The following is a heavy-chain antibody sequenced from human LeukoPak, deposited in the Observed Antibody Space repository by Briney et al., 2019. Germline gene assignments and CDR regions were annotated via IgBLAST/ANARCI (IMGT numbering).Heavy chain of an antibody. J-gene: IGHJ4*02. V-gene: IGHV1-69*04. CDR2: IIPILGIA. CDR1: GGTFSSYA. D-gene: IGHD3-3*01. Sequence: GSSVKVSCKASGGTFSSYAISWVRQAPGQGLEWMGRIIPILGIANYAQKFQGRVTITADKSTSTAYMELSSLRSEDTAVYYCARGPLIKFTIFGVVIPFDYWGQGTLVTVSS. CDR3: ARGPLIKFTIFGVVIPFDY.